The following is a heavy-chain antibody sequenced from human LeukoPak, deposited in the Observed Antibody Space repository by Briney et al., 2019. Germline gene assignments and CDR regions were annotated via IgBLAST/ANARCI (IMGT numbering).Heavy chain of an antibody. CDR2: IYYSGST. V-gene: IGHV4-61*10. D-gene: IGHD6-19*01. Sequence: PSETLSLTCTVSGGSLSSGRYCRSWTRQPAGKGLEWHGYIYYSGSTNYNPSLKSRVTISVDTSKNQYSLKLSSVTAADTAVYYCARDRAVAGIDYWGQGTLVTVSS. CDR1: GGSLSSGRYC. J-gene: IGHJ4*02. CDR3: ARDRAVAGIDY.